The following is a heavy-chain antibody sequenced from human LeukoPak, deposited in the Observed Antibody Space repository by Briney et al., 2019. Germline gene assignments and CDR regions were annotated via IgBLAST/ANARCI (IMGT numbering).Heavy chain of an antibody. J-gene: IGHJ3*02. CDR3: ARVSRRPRYCSGGSCSPRDKDAFDI. Sequence: SETLSLTCTVSGGSISSSSYYWGWIRQPPGKGLEWIGSIYYSGSTNYNPSLKSRVTISVDTSKNQFSLKLSSVTAADTAVYYCARVSRRPRYCSGGSCSPRDKDAFDIWGQGTMVTVSS. V-gene: IGHV4-39*07. D-gene: IGHD2-15*01. CDR1: GGSISSSSYY. CDR2: IYYSGST.